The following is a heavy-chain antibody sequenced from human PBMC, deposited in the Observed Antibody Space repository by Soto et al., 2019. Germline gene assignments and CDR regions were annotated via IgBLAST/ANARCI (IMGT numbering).Heavy chain of an antibody. Sequence: GASVKVSCKASGFTFTSYAVQWVRQARGQRLEWIGWIVVGSGNTNYAQKFQERVTITRDMSTSTAYMELSSLRSEDTAVYYCAAAQCYYGSGSWGFDYYFYCMDVWGQGTTVTVSS. CDR1: GFTFTSYA. V-gene: IGHV1-58*01. CDR3: AAAQCYYGSGSWGFDYYFYCMDV. CDR2: IVVGSGNT. D-gene: IGHD3-10*01. J-gene: IGHJ6*02.